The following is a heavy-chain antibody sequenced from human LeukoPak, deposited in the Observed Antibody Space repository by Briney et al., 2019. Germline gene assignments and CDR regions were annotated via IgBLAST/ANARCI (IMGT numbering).Heavy chain of an antibody. CDR3: ARGGVYCSGGSCYLSAFDI. V-gene: IGHV3-74*01. J-gene: IGHJ3*02. Sequence: GGSLRLSCAASGFTFSSYWMHWVRQAPGKGLVWVSRINSDGSSTSYADSVKGRFTISRDNAKNTLYLQMNSLRAEDTAVYYCARGGVYCSGGSCYLSAFDIWGQGTMVTVSS. CDR1: GFTFSSYW. CDR2: INSDGSST. D-gene: IGHD2-15*01.